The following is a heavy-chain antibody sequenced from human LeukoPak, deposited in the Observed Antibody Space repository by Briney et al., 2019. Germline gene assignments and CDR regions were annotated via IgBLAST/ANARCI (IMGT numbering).Heavy chain of an antibody. CDR1: GGSISSGGYY. D-gene: IGHD3/OR15-3a*01. CDR3: AREVPGRYDLGAFDI. J-gene: IGHJ3*02. Sequence: SETLSLTCTVSGGSISSGGYYWSWIRQHPRKGLEWIGYIYYSGSTYYNPSLKSRVTISVDTSKNQFSLKLSSVTAADTAVYYCAREVPGRYDLGAFDIWGQGTMVTVSS. V-gene: IGHV4-31*03. CDR2: IYYSGST.